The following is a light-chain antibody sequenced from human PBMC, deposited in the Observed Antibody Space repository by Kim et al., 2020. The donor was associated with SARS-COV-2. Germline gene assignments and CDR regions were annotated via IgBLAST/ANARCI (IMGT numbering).Light chain of an antibody. V-gene: IGKV3-15*01. CDR2: GAS. CDR3: QHYNNWPGT. CDR1: QSVSSN. Sequence: EIVMTQSPATLSVSPGERATLSCRASQSVSSNLAWYQHKPGQAPRLLIYGASTRATGVPARFSGSGSGTEFALTISSLQSEDFAVYYCQHYNNWPGTFGQGTKLEIK. J-gene: IGKJ2*01.